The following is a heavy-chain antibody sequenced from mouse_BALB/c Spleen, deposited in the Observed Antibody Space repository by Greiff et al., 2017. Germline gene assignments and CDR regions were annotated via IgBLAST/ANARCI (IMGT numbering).Heavy chain of an antibody. D-gene: IGHD2-2*01. Sequence: EVKLQESGGGLVQPGGSMKLSCVASGFTFSNYWMNWVRQSPEKGLEWVAEIRLKSNNYATHYAESVKGRFTISRDDSKSSVYLQMNNLRAEDTGIYYCTLWLRDYFDYWGQGTTLTVSS. J-gene: IGHJ2*01. V-gene: IGHV6-6*02. CDR1: GFTFSNYW. CDR2: IRLKSNNYAT. CDR3: TLWLRDYFDY.